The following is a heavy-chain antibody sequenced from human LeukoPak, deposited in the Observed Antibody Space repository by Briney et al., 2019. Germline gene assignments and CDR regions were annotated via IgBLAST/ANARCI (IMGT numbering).Heavy chain of an antibody. Sequence: PGGSLRLSCAASGFTFSNYNMNWVRQAPGKGLEWVSSTSSSSSYITCADSVKGRFTISRDNAKNSLYLQMHSLRAEDTAVYYCARDSQAVGTDFDYWGQGTLVTVSS. CDR3: ARDSQAVGTDFDY. CDR2: TSSSSSYI. CDR1: GFTFSNYN. J-gene: IGHJ4*02. D-gene: IGHD6-13*01. V-gene: IGHV3-21*01.